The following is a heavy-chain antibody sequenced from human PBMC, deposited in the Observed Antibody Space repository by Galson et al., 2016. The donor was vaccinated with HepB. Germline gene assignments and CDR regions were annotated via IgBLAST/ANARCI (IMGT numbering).Heavy chain of an antibody. Sequence: ETLSLTCTVSGGAISRYSWAWIRQPAGKGLEWIGRISPTSSTNYNPSLQSRITMSIDTSKNQFTLNLRSVTAADTAVYYCGRDRGSYPDFGDDYYMDVWGKGTTVTVSS. CDR2: ISPTSST. V-gene: IGHV4-4*07. J-gene: IGHJ6*03. CDR1: GGAISRYS. D-gene: IGHD3/OR15-3a*01. CDR3: GRDRGSYPDFGDDYYMDV.